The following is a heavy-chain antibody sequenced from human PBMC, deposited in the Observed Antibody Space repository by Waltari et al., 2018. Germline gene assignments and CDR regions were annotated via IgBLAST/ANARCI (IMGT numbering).Heavy chain of an antibody. CDR1: GNTFPRPH. J-gene: IGHJ4*02. CDR3: AIDLVGSGWSIDY. Sequence: QVQLVQSGAEVQEPRAPVQVPCQASGNTFPRPHIHWVRQVPGQGLEWMGRITPHTGGTYYSQKFHGRVTMTRDMSITTAYMEVSSLRSDDTAVYYCAIDLVGSGWSIDYWGQGTLVTVSS. D-gene: IGHD6-19*01. V-gene: IGHV1-2*06. CDR2: ITPHTGGT.